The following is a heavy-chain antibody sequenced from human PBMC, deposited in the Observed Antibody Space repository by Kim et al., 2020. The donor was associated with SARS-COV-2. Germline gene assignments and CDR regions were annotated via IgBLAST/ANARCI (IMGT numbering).Heavy chain of an antibody. Sequence: SETLSLTCTVSGGSISSSSYYWGWIRQTPGKGLEWIGSIYYSGSTYYNPSLKSRVTISVDTSKNQFSPKLSSVTAADTAVYYCARHGEVAGSSWYPGGWFDPWGQGTLVTLSP. D-gene: IGHD6-13*01. CDR2: IYYSGST. CDR1: GGSISSSSYY. V-gene: IGHV4-39*01. J-gene: IGHJ5*02. CDR3: ARHGEVAGSSWYPGGWFDP.